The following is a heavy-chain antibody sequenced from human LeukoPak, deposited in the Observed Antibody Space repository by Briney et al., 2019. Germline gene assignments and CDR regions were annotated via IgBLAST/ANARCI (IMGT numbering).Heavy chain of an antibody. CDR1: GFSVTNGW. V-gene: IGHV3-15*01. D-gene: IGHD3-10*01. CDR3: TTATVVWGVSAY. Sequence: GGSLRLSCSASGFSVTNGWMSWVRPAPGKGLEWVGRIKDRTDGGTTAYAAPVKGRFTISREDSKNTVYLEMNSLKTEDTAVYFCTTATVVWGVSAYWGQGTLVTVSS. CDR2: IKDRTDGGTT. J-gene: IGHJ4*02.